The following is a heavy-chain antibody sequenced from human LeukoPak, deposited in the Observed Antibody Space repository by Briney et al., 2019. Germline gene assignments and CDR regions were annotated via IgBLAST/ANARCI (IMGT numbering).Heavy chain of an antibody. CDR3: ARGAGSGPGYSSGWYFDY. V-gene: IGHV4-31*03. CDR1: GGSVSVGGYY. CDR2: IYHSGST. J-gene: IGHJ4*02. Sequence: PSQTLSLTCTVSGGSVSVGGYYWSWIRQHPGKGLEWIGYIYHSGSTFYNPSLKSRVTISVDRSKNQFSLKLSSVTAADTAVYYCARGAGSGPGYSSGWYFDYWGQGTLVTVSS. D-gene: IGHD6-19*01.